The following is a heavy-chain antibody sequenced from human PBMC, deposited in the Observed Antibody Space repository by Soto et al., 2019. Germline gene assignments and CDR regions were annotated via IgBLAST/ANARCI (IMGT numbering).Heavy chain of an antibody. J-gene: IGHJ6*02. CDR3: ARGATATTNYYYGLDV. D-gene: IGHD4-17*01. CDR2: TRNQAKRYTT. V-gene: IGHV3-72*01. Sequence: VQLVESGGGLVQPGGSLRLSCAASGFTFSDHYMDWVRQAPGKGLEWVGRTRNQAKRYTTEYAASVKGRFTISRDDSKNSLFLQMTSLKAEDTAVYYCARGATATTNYYYGLDVWGQGTTVTVSS. CDR1: GFTFSDHY.